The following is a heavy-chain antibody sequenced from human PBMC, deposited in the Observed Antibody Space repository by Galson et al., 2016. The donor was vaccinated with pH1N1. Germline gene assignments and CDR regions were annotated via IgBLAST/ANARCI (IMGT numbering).Heavy chain of an antibody. CDR2: LYISGNT. Sequence: TLSLTCTVSIDSLRSGGFYWSWIRQPAGKGLEWIGHLYISGNTNYSPSLKTRVTISGDTSKNQFSLSLTSVTAADTAVYYCARGSFLLSNSFDSWGQGTLVIVSS. CDR3: ARGSFLLSNSFDS. V-gene: IGHV4-61*09. CDR1: IDSLRSGGFY. D-gene: IGHD2/OR15-2a*01. J-gene: IGHJ4*02.